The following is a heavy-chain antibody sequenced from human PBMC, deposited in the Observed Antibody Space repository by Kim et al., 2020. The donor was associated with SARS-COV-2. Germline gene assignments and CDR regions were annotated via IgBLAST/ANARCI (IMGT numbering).Heavy chain of an antibody. Sequence: NQHYGVSVKGRFTISRGNSKNTISLDMNNLRPDDTAVYYCAREASAGFDYWGQGALVTVSS. CDR2: NQ. CDR3: AREASAGFDY. J-gene: IGHJ4*02. V-gene: IGHV3-30*03. D-gene: IGHD6-13*01.